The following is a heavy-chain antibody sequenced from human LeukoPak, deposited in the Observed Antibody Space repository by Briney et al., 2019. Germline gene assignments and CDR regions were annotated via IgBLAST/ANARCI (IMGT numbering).Heavy chain of an antibody. J-gene: IGHJ3*02. CDR1: GGSISSYY. V-gene: IGHV4-59*08. CDR3: ARQSSDYVWGSYDDAFDI. D-gene: IGHD3-16*01. Sequence: SETLSLTCTVSGGSISSYYWSWIRQPPGKGWGGMGNLYYSGSTNYNPSLKSRVTISVDTSKNQFSLKLSSVTAADTAVYYCARQSSDYVWGSYDDAFDIWGQGTMVTVSS. CDR2: LYYSGST.